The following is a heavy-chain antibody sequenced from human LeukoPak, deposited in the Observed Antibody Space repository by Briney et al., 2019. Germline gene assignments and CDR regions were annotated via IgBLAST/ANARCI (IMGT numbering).Heavy chain of an antibody. CDR2: INCNNGDT. D-gene: IGHD3-10*01. V-gene: IGHV1-2*02. J-gene: IGHJ4*02. Sequence: GASVTVSCKTSGYTFTGYYMHWMRQAPGQGLEWMGWINCNNGDTIYAQKFEGRVTVTRDTSISTAYMELSRLEYDDTAVYYCARNGEIWGQGTLVTVSS. CDR1: GYTFTGYY. CDR3: ARNGEI.